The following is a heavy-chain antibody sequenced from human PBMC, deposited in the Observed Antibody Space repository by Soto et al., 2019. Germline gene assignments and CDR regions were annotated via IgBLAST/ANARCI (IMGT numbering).Heavy chain of an antibody. Sequence: GGSLRLSCAASGFTVSSNYMSWVRQAPGKGLEWVSVIYSGGSTYYADSVKGRFTISRDNSKNTLYLQMNSLRAEDTAVYYCAREMCSGWYGTFDYWGQGTLVTVSS. J-gene: IGHJ4*02. V-gene: IGHV3-53*01. CDR2: IYSGGST. D-gene: IGHD6-19*01. CDR1: GFTVSSNY. CDR3: AREMCSGWYGTFDY.